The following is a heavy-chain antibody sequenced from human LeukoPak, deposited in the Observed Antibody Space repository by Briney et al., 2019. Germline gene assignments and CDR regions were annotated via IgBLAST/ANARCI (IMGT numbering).Heavy chain of an antibody. D-gene: IGHD3-22*01. CDR1: GFTFSDYY. CDR2: ISSSGSTI. V-gene: IGHV3-11*01. J-gene: IGHJ4*02. Sequence: PGGSLRLSCAAAGFTFSDYYMSWIRQAPGKGLEWVSYISSSGSTIYYADSVKGRFTISRDNAKNSLYLQMNSLRAEDTAVYYCARVQPRYYDSSGYPPDYWGQGTLVTVSS. CDR3: ARVQPRYYDSSGYPPDY.